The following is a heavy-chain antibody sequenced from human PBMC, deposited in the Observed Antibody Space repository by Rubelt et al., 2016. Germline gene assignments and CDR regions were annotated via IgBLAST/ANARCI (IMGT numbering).Heavy chain of an antibody. CDR2: ISGYNDNT. J-gene: IGHJ5*01. CDR1: GYTLTTFG. CDR3: ARAGKYSSTWYGFWFDS. V-gene: IGHV1-18*01. Sequence: QVQLVQSGAEVKNPGASVKVSCKASGYTLTTFGLTWVRQAPGQGLEWMGWISGYNDNTNYAQNLQGRVTMTTDTSTSTAYMELRSLRSDDTAVYYCARAGKYSSTWYGFWFDSWGQGTLVTVSS. D-gene: IGHD6-13*01.